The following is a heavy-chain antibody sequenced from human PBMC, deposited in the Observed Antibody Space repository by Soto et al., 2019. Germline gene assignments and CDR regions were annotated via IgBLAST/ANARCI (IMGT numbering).Heavy chain of an antibody. CDR1: GFAFSRYG. Sequence: EVQLVESGGILIQPGGSLRLSCAASGFAFSRYGMNWVRQAPGKGLEWISYISSSGTTIFYAASVKGRFTVSRDNAKNSLYLQMNSLRDEDTAVYYCSRDGTDCATGVCYFQHWGQGTLVTVSS. V-gene: IGHV3-48*02. D-gene: IGHD2-8*01. J-gene: IGHJ1*01. CDR3: SRDGTDCATGVCYFQH. CDR2: ISSSGTTI.